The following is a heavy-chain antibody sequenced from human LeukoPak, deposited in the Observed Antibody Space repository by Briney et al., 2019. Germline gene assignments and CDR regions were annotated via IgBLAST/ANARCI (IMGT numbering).Heavy chain of an antibody. J-gene: IGHJ5*02. CDR3: TRSSTYYGSFDH. CDR2: IYTGGNT. D-gene: IGHD3-3*01. CDR1: GVSITSDY. V-gene: IGHV4-4*09. Sequence: SETLSLTCTVSGVSITSDYWSWVRQPPGKALEWVGYIYTGGNTIYNPSLKSRVTISVDTSKNLFSLKLTSVTAADTAVYYCTRSSTYYGSFDHWGQGTLVTVSS.